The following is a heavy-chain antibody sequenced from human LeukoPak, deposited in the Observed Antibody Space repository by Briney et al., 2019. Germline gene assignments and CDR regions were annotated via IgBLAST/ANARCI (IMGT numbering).Heavy chain of an antibody. CDR1: GGSISSSSYY. Sequence: PSETLSLTCTVSGGSISSSSYYWGWIRQPPGKGLEWIGIIYYSGSTYYNPSLKSRVTISVDTSKNQFSLKLSSVTAADTAVYYCASSSGWYGWFDPWGQGTLVTVSS. D-gene: IGHD6-19*01. CDR3: ASSSGWYGWFDP. V-gene: IGHV4-39*07. J-gene: IGHJ5*02. CDR2: IYYSGST.